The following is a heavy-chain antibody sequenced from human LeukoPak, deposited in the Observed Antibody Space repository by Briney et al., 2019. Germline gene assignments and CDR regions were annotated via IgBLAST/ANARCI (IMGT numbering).Heavy chain of an antibody. V-gene: IGHV1-2*02. CDR1: GYTFTGYY. CDR3: ARGVAASWYYYYMDV. D-gene: IGHD2-2*01. J-gene: IGHJ6*03. CDR2: INPNSDGT. Sequence: GASVKVSCKASGYTFTGYYMHWVRQAPGQGLEWMGWINPNSDGTNYAQKFQGRVTMTRDTSISTAYMELSRLRSDDTAVYYCARGVAASWYYYYMDVWGKGTTVTVSS.